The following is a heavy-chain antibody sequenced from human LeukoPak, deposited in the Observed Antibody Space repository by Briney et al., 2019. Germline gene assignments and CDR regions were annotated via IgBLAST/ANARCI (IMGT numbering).Heavy chain of an antibody. CDR2: ISGSGGST. CDR3: AKVLYSGYGYFDY. CDR1: RFTFSSYG. J-gene: IGHJ4*02. V-gene: IGHV3-23*01. Sequence: GGSLRLSCAASRFTFSSYGMSWVRQAPGKGLEWVSSISGSGGSTYYADSVKGRFTISRDNSKNTLYLQMNSLRAEDTAVYYCAKVLYSGYGYFDYWGQGTLVTVSS. D-gene: IGHD5-12*01.